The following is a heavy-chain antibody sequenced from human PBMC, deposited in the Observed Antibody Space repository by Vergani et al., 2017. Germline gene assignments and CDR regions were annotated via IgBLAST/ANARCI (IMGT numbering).Heavy chain of an antibody. D-gene: IGHD5-18*01. V-gene: IGHV3-48*03. CDR2: ISSSGSTI. CDR3: ARSRKIRYCYGPSVGGGFDY. CDR1: GFTFSSYE. Sequence: EVQLVESGGGLVQPGGSLRLSCAASGFTFSSYEMNWVRQAPGKGLEWVSYISSSGSTIYYADSVKGRFTISRDNAKNSLYLQMNSLRAEDTAVYYCARSRKIRYCYGPSVGGGFDYWGQGTLVTVSS. J-gene: IGHJ4*02.